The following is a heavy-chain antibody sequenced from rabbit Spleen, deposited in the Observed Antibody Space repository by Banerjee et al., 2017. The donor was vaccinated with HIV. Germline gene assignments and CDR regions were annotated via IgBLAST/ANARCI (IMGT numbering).Heavy chain of an antibody. J-gene: IGHJ6*01. Sequence: QQQLVESGGGLVKPGASLTLTCKASGFSFSDRDVMCWVRQAPGKGLEWIACIDTGSSGFTYFATWAKGRFTCSKTSSTTVTLQMTSLTVADTATYFCARDTGSSFSSYGMDLWGPGTLVTVS. D-gene: IGHD8-1*01. CDR3: ARDTGSSFSSYGMDL. CDR2: IDTGSSGFT. CDR1: GFSFSDRDV. V-gene: IGHV1S45*01.